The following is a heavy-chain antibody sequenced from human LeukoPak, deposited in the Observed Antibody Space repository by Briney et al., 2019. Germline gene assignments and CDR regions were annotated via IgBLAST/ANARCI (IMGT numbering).Heavy chain of an antibody. Sequence: SSETLSLTCTVSGGSIRSGGYYWSWIRQHPGKGLEWIGYIYYSGSTYYNPSLKSRVTISVDTSKNQFSLKLSSMTAADTAVYYCASQASHVGAFDIWGQGTMVTVSS. CDR1: GGSIRSGGYY. CDR2: IYYSGST. J-gene: IGHJ3*02. CDR3: ASQASHVGAFDI. V-gene: IGHV4-31*03.